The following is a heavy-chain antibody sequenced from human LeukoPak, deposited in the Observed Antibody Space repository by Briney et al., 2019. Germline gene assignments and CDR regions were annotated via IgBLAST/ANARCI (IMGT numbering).Heavy chain of an antibody. J-gene: IGHJ4*02. CDR3: ARGHSGFFDY. CDR2: ISASGGTT. V-gene: IGHV3-23*01. CDR1: GFTFSSCA. D-gene: IGHD7-27*01. Sequence: GGSLRLSCAASGFTFSSCAMNWVRQAPGMGLQWVSTISASGGTTSYADSVKGRFTISRDNSKNTLYLQMNSLRAEDTAVYYCARGHSGFFDYWGQGTLVTVSS.